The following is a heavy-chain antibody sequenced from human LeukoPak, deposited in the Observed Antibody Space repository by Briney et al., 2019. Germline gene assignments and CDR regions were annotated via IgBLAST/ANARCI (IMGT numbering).Heavy chain of an antibody. D-gene: IGHD3-22*01. J-gene: IGHJ4*02. CDR2: IYYSGST. CDR3: ARDSSGPGVDY. V-gene: IGHV4-30-4*08. Sequence: PSETLSLTCTVSGGSISSGDCYWSWIRQPPGKGLEWIGYIYYSGSTYYNPSLKSRVTISVDTSKNQFSLKLSSVTAADTAVYYCARDSSGPGVDYWGQGTLVTVSS. CDR1: GGSISSGDCY.